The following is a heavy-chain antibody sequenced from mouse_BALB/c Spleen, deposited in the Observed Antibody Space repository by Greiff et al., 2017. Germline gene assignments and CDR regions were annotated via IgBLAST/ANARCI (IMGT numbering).Heavy chain of an antibody. CDR1: GYTFTSYW. D-gene: IGHD2-14*01. V-gene: IGHV1S22*01. CDR2: IYPGSGST. J-gene: IGHJ3*01. Sequence: LQHPGSELVRPGASVKLSCKASGYTFTSYWMHWVKQRHGQGLEWIGNIYPGSGSTNYDEKFKSKGTLTVDTSSSTAYMHLSSLTSEDSAVYYCTRSYRYDGAWFAYWGQGTLVTVSA. CDR3: TRSYRYDGAWFAY.